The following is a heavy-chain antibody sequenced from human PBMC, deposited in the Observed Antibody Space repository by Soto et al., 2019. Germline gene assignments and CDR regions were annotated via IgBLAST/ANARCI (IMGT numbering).Heavy chain of an antibody. D-gene: IGHD4-17*01. V-gene: IGHV5-51*01. Sequence: GESLKIACKGSGYNFGTYSIARVRQMPGKVLEWMGFIYPHDSDTSYSPSFRGQVTISADKSINTAYLQWTSLKASDTAIYFCAIPTDYHHRMQVWFHGTTFTDPS. CDR1: GYNFGTYS. CDR2: IYPHDSDT. J-gene: IGHJ6*02. CDR3: AIPTDYHHRMQV.